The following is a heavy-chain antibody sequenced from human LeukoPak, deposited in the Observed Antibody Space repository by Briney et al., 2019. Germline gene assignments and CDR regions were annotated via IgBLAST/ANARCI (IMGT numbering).Heavy chain of an antibody. D-gene: IGHD6-19*01. V-gene: IGHV3-23*01. CDR1: GFTFSNYA. CDR2: MSGSGGRT. J-gene: IGHJ4*02. Sequence: GGSLRLSCAASGFTFSNYAMSWVRQAPGKGLEWVSSMSGSGGRTYYADSVKGRFTISRDNSKNTLYLQMNNLRAEDTALYYCAKNQGQWLVPVDYWGQGTLVTVSS. CDR3: AKNQGQWLVPVDY.